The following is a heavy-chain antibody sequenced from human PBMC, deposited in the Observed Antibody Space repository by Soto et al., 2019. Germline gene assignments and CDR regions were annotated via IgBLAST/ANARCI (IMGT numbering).Heavy chain of an antibody. D-gene: IGHD6-6*01. J-gene: IGHJ4*02. CDR1: GFTFSSYG. V-gene: IGHV3-33*01. CDR3: AREKGIAARTTFDY. CDR2: IWYDGSNK. Sequence: QVQLVESGGGVVQPGRSLRLSCAASGFTFSSYGMHWVRQAPGKGLEWGAVIWYDGSNKYYADSVKGRFTISRDNSKNTLYLQMNSLRAEDTAVYYCAREKGIAARTTFDYWGQGTLVTVSS.